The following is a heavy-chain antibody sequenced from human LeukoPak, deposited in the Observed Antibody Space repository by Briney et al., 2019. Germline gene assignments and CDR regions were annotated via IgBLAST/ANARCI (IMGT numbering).Heavy chain of an antibody. CDR2: ISDSGST. V-gene: IGHV4-38-2*01. J-gene: IGHJ4*02. Sequence: SETLSLTCAVSGYSISCGYYWGWIRQPPGKGLDWIGSISDSGSTYYNPSLRSRVTISIDTSKNQFSLRLNSVTATDTAVYYCARFGGYRYGNYYFNYWGQGTLVTVSS. CDR3: ARFGGYRYGNYYFNY. CDR1: GYSISCGYY. D-gene: IGHD5-18*01.